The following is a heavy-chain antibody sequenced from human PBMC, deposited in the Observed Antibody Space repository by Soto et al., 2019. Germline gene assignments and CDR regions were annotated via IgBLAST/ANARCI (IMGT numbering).Heavy chain of an antibody. V-gene: IGHV4-34*01. J-gene: IGHJ4*02. CDR2: INPSGST. CDR1: GGSFSGYY. Sequence: SETLSLTCAVYGGSFSGYYWSWIRQPPGKGLEWIGEINPSGSTNYNPSLKSRVTISVDTSKNQFSLKLTSVTAADTAVYYCARGSPTFSQVATISYWGQGTLVTVSS. D-gene: IGHD5-12*01. CDR3: ARGSPTFSQVATISY.